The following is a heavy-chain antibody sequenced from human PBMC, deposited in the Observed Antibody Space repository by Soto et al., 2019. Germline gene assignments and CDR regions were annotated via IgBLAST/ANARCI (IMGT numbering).Heavy chain of an antibody. CDR2: IFPGESNT. J-gene: IGHJ4*02. D-gene: IGHD3-22*01. Sequence: PGESLKISCKGSGYSFTSYWIDWVRQMPGKGLEWMGSIFPGESNTKYSPSFQGQVTISADKSNRTAYLQWSSLKASDTAMYYCARLSENYYDASGFDDWGQGTLVTVAS. CDR1: GYSFTSYW. CDR3: ARLSENYYDASGFDD. V-gene: IGHV5-51*01.